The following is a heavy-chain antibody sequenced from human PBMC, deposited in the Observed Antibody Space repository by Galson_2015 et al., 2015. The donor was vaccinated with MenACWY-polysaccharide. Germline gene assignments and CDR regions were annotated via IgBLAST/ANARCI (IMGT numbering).Heavy chain of an antibody. D-gene: IGHD6-6*01. V-gene: IGHV5-51*03. Sequence: QSGAEVKKPGESLQISCKASGYIFNNYWIGWVRQMPDKGLEWMGRVFPDNSDPRYSPSFQGQVHVSVDKSTSTAYLHLSVLKASDTGMYYCARLRGLGCQFYCDFWGQGSLVTVSS. CDR1: GYIFNNYW. CDR2: VFPDNSDP. J-gene: IGHJ4*02. CDR3: ARLRGLGCQFYCDF.